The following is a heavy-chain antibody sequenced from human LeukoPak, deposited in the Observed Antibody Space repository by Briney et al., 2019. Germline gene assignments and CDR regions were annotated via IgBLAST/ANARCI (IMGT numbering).Heavy chain of an antibody. Sequence: GGSLRLSCAASGFTFSSYEMNWVRQAPGKGLEWVSYISSSGSTIYYADSVKGRFTISRDNAKNSLYLQMNSLRAEDTAVYYCAFAPLSSGWYVLDYWGQGTLVTVSS. D-gene: IGHD6-19*01. CDR3: AFAPLSSGWYVLDY. J-gene: IGHJ4*02. CDR2: ISSSGSTI. CDR1: GFTFSSYE. V-gene: IGHV3-48*03.